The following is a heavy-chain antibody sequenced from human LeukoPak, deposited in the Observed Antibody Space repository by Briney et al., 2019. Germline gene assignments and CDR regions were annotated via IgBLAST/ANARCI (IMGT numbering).Heavy chain of an antibody. CDR3: ARGPYYMDV. CDR2: IFYSGIT. V-gene: IGHV4-59*01. CDR1: GGSISPYY. Sequence: SETLSLTSTVSGGSISPYYSRWIRQTPGKGLEWIGYIFYSGITHYNTSLKSRAIISIDTSKKQIYLILTSVTAAATAVYYSARGPYYMDVWGKGTTVTVSS. J-gene: IGHJ6*03.